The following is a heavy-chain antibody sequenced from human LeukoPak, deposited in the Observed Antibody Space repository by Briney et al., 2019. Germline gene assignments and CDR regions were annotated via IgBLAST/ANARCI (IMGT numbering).Heavy chain of an antibody. J-gene: IGHJ3*02. CDR1: GYTFTGYY. Sequence: ASVKVSCKASGYTFTGYYMHWVRQAPGQGLEWMGWINPNSGGTNYAQKFQGRVTMTRDTSISTAYMELSRLRSDDTAVYYCARHYYDSSGYPHDASDIWGQGTMVTVSS. V-gene: IGHV1-2*02. D-gene: IGHD3-22*01. CDR2: INPNSGGT. CDR3: ARHYYDSSGYPHDASDI.